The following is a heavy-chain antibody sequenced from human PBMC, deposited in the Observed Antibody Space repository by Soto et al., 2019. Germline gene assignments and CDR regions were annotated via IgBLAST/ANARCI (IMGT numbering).Heavy chain of an antibody. J-gene: IGHJ6*02. CDR3: ARVGYYDSSGYSIYGMDV. D-gene: IGHD3-22*01. Sequence: PSETLSLTCTVSGGSISSYYWSWIRQPPGKGLEWIGYIYYSGSTNYNPSLKSRVTISVDTSKNQFSLKLSSVTAADTAVYYCARVGYYDSSGYSIYGMDVWGQGTTVTVSS. CDR1: GGSISSYY. CDR2: IYYSGST. V-gene: IGHV4-59*01.